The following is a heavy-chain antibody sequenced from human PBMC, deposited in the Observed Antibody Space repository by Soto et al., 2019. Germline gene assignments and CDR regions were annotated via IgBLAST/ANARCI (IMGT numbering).Heavy chain of an antibody. CDR3: ARFVAARPHYYYGMDV. Sequence: SVKVSCKASGGTFSSYAISWVRQAPGQGLEWMGGIIPIFGTANYAQKFQGRVTITADESTSTAYMELSSLRSEDTAVYYCARFVAARPHYYYGMDVCGQGTTVTVSS. D-gene: IGHD6-6*01. J-gene: IGHJ6*02. CDR2: IIPIFGTA. V-gene: IGHV1-69*13. CDR1: GGTFSSYA.